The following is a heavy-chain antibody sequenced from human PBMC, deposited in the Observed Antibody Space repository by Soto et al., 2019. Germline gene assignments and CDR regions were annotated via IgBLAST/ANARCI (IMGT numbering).Heavy chain of an antibody. J-gene: IGHJ4*02. CDR2: INPSGGST. CDR3: ASVGVELEPSNY. V-gene: IGHV1-46*03. Sequence: ASVKVSCKASGYTFTSYYMHWVRQAPGQGLEWMGIINPSGGSTSYAQKFQGRVTVTRDTSTSTVYMELSSLRSEDTAVYYCASVGVELEPSNYWGQGSLVTVSS. CDR1: GYTFTSYY. D-gene: IGHD1-1*01.